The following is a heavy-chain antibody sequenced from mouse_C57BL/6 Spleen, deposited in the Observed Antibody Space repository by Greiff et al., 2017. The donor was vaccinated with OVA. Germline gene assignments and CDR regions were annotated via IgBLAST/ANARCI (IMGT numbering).Heavy chain of an antibody. CDR3: ARDGGAVYYFDY. CDR2: ISYDGSN. V-gene: IGHV3-6*01. Sequence: EVQLQESGPGLVKPSQSLSLTCSVTGYSITSGYYWNWIRQFPGNKLEWMGYISYDGSNNYNPSLKNRISITRDTSKNQFFLKLNSVTTEDTATYYCARDGGAVYYFDYWGQGTTLTVSS. J-gene: IGHJ2*01. CDR1: GYSITSGYY.